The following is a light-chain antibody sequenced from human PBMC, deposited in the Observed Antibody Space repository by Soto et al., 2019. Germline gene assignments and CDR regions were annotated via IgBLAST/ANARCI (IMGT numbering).Light chain of an antibody. CDR3: QQGWT. CDR2: DAS. Sequence: DIQMTQSPSTLSASVVDRVTITCRASQSISSWLAWYQQKPGKAPKLLIYDASSLESGVPSRFSGSGSGTEFTLTISSLQPDDFATYYCQQGWTFGQGTKVDI. V-gene: IGKV1-5*01. J-gene: IGKJ1*01. CDR1: QSISSW.